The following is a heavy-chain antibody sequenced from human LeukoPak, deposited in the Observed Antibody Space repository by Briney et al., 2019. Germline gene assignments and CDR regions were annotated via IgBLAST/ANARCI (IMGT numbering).Heavy chain of an antibody. D-gene: IGHD1-26*01. J-gene: IGHJ4*02. V-gene: IGHV1-18*01. CDR1: GYTFTSYG. CDR3: ARDSPTDIIVGATLRKDY. CDR2: ISAYNGNT. Sequence: GASVKVSCKASGYTFTSYGISWVRQAPGQGLEWMGWISAYNGNTNYAQKLQGRVTMTTDTSTSTAYMELRSLRSDDTAVYYCARDSPTDIIVGATLRKDYWGQGTLVTVSS.